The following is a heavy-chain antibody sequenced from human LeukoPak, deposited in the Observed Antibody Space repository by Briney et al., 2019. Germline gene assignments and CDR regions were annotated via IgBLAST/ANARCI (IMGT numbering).Heavy chain of an antibody. CDR1: GGSISSSSYY. V-gene: IGHV4-39*07. D-gene: IGHD2-8*01. CDR2: IYYSGST. CDR3: ARCYCTNGVPPYYYYYYIDV. J-gene: IGHJ6*03. Sequence: SETLSLTCAVSGGSISSSSYYWGWMRQPPGKGLEWVGSIYYSGSTYYNPSLKSRVTISVDTSKNQFSLKLSSVTAADTAAYYCARCYCTNGVPPYYYYYYIDVWGKATTVTVSS.